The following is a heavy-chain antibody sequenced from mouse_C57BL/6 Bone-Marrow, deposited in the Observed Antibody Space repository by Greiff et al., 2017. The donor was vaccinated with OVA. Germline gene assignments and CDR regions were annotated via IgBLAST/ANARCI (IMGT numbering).Heavy chain of an antibody. J-gene: IGHJ3*01. CDR1: GFTIKDDY. V-gene: IGHV14-4*01. CDR3: TTESFAY. Sequence: VQLKQSGAELVRPGASVKLSCTASGFTIKDDYMHWVKQRPEQGLEWIGWIDPENGDTEYASKFQGKATITADTSSNTAYLQLSSLTSEDTAVYYCTTESFAYWGQGTLVTVSA. CDR2: IDPENGDT.